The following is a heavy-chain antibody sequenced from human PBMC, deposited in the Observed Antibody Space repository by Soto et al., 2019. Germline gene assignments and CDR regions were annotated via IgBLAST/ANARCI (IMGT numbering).Heavy chain of an antibody. J-gene: IGHJ4*02. Sequence: SGPTLVNPTQTLTLTCTFSGFSLSTSGVGVGWIRQPPGKALEWLALIYWDDDKRYSPSLKSRLTITKDTSKNQVVLTMTNMDPVDTATYYCAHGHHCSSTSCLFGETFDYWGQGTLVTVSS. V-gene: IGHV2-5*02. CDR3: AHGHHCSSTSCLFGETFDY. CDR2: IYWDDDK. D-gene: IGHD2-2*01. CDR1: GFSLSTSGVG.